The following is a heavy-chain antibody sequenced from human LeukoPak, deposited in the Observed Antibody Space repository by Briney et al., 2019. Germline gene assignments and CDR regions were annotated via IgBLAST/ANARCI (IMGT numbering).Heavy chain of an antibody. CDR1: GFTFSTSW. CDR2: IDKHGNGK. Sequence: GGSLRLSCVASGFTFSTSWVTWVRQAPGTGLEWVANIDKHGNGKYYVDSVKGRFAISRDYASNSVFLQMDSLRAEDTSVYYCARDAGWGYYDLWGEGTPVTVSS. V-gene: IGHV3-7*01. D-gene: IGHD1-26*01. J-gene: IGHJ4*02. CDR3: ARDAGWGYYDL.